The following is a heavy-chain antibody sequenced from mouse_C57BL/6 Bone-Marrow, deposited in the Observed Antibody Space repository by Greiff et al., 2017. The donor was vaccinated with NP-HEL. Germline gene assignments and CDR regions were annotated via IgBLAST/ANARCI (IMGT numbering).Heavy chain of an antibody. Sequence: VKLMESGGDLVKPGGSLKLSCAASGFTFSSSGMSLVRQTPDKRLEWVATISSGGSYTYYPDSVKGRFTISRDNAKNTLYLQMSSLKSEDTAMYYCERQGYYYGRSRSYWYFDVWGTGTTVTVSS. V-gene: IGHV5-6*01. J-gene: IGHJ1*03. D-gene: IGHD1-1*01. CDR1: GFTFSSSG. CDR3: ERQGYYYGRSRSYWYFDV. CDR2: ISSGGSYT.